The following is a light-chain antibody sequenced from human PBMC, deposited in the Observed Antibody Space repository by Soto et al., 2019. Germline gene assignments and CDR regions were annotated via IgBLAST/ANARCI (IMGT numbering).Light chain of an antibody. CDR1: SSNIGNKY. V-gene: IGLV1-51*01. J-gene: IGLJ2*01. CDR2: DNN. CDR3: GTWDGSLSAGVV. Sequence: QSVLTQPPSVSAAPGQKVTIPCSGSSSNIGNKYVFWYQKFPGTAPKLLIYDNNKRPSGISDRFSGSKSGTSATLAITGLQTGDEADYYCGTWDGSLSAGVVFGGGTKVTVL.